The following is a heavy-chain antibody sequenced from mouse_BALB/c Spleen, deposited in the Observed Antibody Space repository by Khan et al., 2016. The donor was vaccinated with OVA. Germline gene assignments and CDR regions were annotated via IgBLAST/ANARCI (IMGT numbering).Heavy chain of an antibody. J-gene: IGHJ3*01. Sequence: EVQLQESGPGLVKPSQSLSLTCSVTGYSITSGYFWNWIRQIPGNNLEWMGYIRYDGNSNYNPSLKNRISITRDTSKKQFLLMLTSVTHEDTATYDCARGGSSVPAWFTYWGQGTLVTVSA. CDR2: IRYDGNS. V-gene: IGHV3-6*02. D-gene: IGHD6-1*01. CDR3: ARGGSSVPAWFTY. CDR1: GYSITSGYF.